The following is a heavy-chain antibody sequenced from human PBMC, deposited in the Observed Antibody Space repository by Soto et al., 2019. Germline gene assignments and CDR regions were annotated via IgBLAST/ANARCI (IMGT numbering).Heavy chain of an antibody. V-gene: IGHV3-13*01. CDR2: TGTAGDT. CDR3: ARVGPKNNRALDI. CDR1: GFTFSSYD. J-gene: IGHJ3*02. Sequence: GGSLRLSCAASGFTFSSYDMHWVRHATGKGLEWVSATGTAGDTYYPGSVKGRFTISRENAKNSLYLQMNSLRAGDTAVYYCARVGPKNNRALDIWGQGTMVTVSS.